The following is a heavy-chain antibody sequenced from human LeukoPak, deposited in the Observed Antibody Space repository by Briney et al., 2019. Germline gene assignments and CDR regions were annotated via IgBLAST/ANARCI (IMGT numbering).Heavy chain of an antibody. Sequence: GGSLRLSCAASGFTFSSYAMTWVRQAPGKGLEWVSAISGSGGSTYYADSVKGRFTISRDNSKNTLYLQMNSLRADDTAVYYCAKDRSTMVRGVIITPPFDYWGQGTLVTVSS. CDR3: AKDRSTMVRGVIITPPFDY. CDR1: GFTFSSYA. CDR2: ISGSGGST. D-gene: IGHD3-10*01. J-gene: IGHJ4*02. V-gene: IGHV3-23*01.